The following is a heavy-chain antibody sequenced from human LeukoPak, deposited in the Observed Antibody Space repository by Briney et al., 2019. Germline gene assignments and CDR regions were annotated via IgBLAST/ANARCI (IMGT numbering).Heavy chain of an antibody. CDR3: ARAAMRVVDS. CDR1: GDSVYSKSAA. Sequence: SQTLSLTCAISGDSVYSKSAAWNWIRQSPSRGLEWLGRTYYRSKWYNEYAVSVKSRVIINPDTSKNQFSLQLNSMTPEDTAVYYCARAAMRVVDSWGQGTLVTVSS. V-gene: IGHV6-1*01. CDR2: TYYRSKWYN. D-gene: IGHD5-18*01. J-gene: IGHJ4*02.